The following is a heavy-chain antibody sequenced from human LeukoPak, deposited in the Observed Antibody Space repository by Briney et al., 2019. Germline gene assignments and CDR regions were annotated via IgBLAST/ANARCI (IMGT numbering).Heavy chain of an antibody. CDR3: ARDWGYCSGGSCLKSDY. V-gene: IGHV3-21*01. D-gene: IGHD2-15*01. J-gene: IGHJ4*02. CDR2: ISSSSSYI. CDR1: GFTFSSYS. Sequence: GGSLRLSCAASGFTFSSYSMNWVRQAPGKGLEWVSSISSSSSYIYYADSVKGRFTISRDNAKNSLYLQMNSLRAEDTAVYYCARDWGYCSGGSCLKSDYWGQGTLVTVSS.